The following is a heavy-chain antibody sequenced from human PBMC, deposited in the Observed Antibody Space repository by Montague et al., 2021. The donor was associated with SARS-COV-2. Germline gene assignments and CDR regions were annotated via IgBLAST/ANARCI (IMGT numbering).Heavy chain of an antibody. CDR1: GFTFNDYG. CDR2: ISRSGDST. D-gene: IGHD3-10*01. J-gene: IGHJ4*02. V-gene: IGHV3-20*04. CDR3: SRGGGMIRGVVDF. Sequence: SLRLSCAVSGFTFNDYGMSWVRQVPGKGLEWASGISRSGDSTAYGDSVKGRFIISRDNAKNTLYLQMNSLRVEDTAFYYCSRGGGMIRGVVDFWGQGILVSVSS.